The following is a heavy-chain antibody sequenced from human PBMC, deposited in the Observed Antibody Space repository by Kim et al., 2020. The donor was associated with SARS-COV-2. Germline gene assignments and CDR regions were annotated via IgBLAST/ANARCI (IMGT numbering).Heavy chain of an antibody. Sequence: SQTLSLTCAISGDSVSSNSAAWNWIRQSPSRGLEWLGRTYYRSKWYNDYAVSVKSRITINPDTSKNQFSLQLNSVTPEDTAVYYCARGGLIAVAGTGYYGMDVWGQGTTVTVSS. CDR2: TYYRSKWYN. D-gene: IGHD6-19*01. CDR1: GDSVSSNSAA. CDR3: ARGGLIAVAGTGYYGMDV. V-gene: IGHV6-1*01. J-gene: IGHJ6*02.